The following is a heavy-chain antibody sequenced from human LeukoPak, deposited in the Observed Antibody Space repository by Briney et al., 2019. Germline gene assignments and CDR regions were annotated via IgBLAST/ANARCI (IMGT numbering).Heavy chain of an antibody. CDR1: GFSFSNYD. CDR3: AKDFWSSSNYFDY. D-gene: IGHD6-6*01. J-gene: IGHJ4*02. CDR2: IRYDGSNK. Sequence: GGSLRLSSAACGFSFSNYDMHWVRQAPAKGLEWVAVIRYDGSNKDYADSVKGRFTISRDNSKNTLYLQMNSLRAEDTAVYYCAKDFWSSSNYFDYWGQGTLVTVSS. V-gene: IGHV3-30*02.